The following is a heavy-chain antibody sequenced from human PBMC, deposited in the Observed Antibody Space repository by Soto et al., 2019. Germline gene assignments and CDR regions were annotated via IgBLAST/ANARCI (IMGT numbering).Heavy chain of an antibody. V-gene: IGHV3-33*01. CDR3: ARAALYCSGGSCYSSMYYFDY. Sequence: PGGSLRLSCAASGFTFSSYGMHWVRQAPGKGLEWVAVIWYDGSNKYYADSVKGRFTISRDNSKNTLYLQMNSLRAEDTAVYYCARAALYCSGGSCYSSMYYFDYWGQGTLVTVSS. CDR2: IWYDGSNK. J-gene: IGHJ4*02. D-gene: IGHD2-15*01. CDR1: GFTFSSYG.